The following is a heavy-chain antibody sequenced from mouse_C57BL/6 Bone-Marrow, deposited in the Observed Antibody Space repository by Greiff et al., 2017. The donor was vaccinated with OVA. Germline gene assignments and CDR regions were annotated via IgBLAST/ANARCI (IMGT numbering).Heavy chain of an antibody. CDR1: GFTFSDYG. CDR3: ARDYYYGSSTPFAY. D-gene: IGHD1-1*01. CDR2: ISSGSSTI. J-gene: IGHJ3*01. V-gene: IGHV5-17*01. Sequence: EVQGVESGGGLVKPGGSLKLSCAASGFTFSDYGMHWVRQAPEKGLEWVAYISSGSSTIYYADTVKGRFTISRDNAKNTLFLQMTSLRSEDTAMYYCARDYYYGSSTPFAYWGQGTLVTVSA.